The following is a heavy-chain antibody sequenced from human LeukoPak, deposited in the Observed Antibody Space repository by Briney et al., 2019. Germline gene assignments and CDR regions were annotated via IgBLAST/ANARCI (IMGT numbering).Heavy chain of an antibody. CDR1: GFTFSSYA. CDR3: AKTPGYCSSTSCYGSYYFDY. CDR2: ISGSGGST. J-gene: IGHJ4*02. Sequence: PGGSLRLSCAASGFTFSSYAMHWVRQAPGKGLEWVSAISGSGGSTYYADSVKGRFTISRDNSKNTLYLQMNSLRAEDTAVYYCAKTPGYCSSTSCYGSYYFDYWGQGTLVTVSS. V-gene: IGHV3-23*01. D-gene: IGHD2-2*01.